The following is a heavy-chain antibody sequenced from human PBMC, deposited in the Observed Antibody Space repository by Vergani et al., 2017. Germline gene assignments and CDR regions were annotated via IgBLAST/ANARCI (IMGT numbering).Heavy chain of an antibody. D-gene: IGHD5-12*01. J-gene: IGHJ6*03. CDR2: IYTRGST. CDR3: ATNIVATSYYYYDMDV. Sequence: QVQLQESGPGLVKPSETLSLTCTVSGGSISSYYWSWIRQPAGKGLELIGRIYTRGSTNYTPSLKSRVTISVDTSKNQFSLKLSSVTAADTAVYYCATNIVATSYYYYDMDVWGKGTTVTVSS. CDR1: GGSISSYY. V-gene: IGHV4-4*07.